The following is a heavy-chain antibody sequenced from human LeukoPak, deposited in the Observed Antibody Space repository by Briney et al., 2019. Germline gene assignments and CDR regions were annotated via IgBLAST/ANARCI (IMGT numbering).Heavy chain of an antibody. CDR3: AREPDYGDYA. CDR1: GFTFSSYA. Sequence: GGSLRLSCAASGFTFSSYAMSWVRQAPGKGLEWVSAISGSGGSTYYADSVKGRFTISRDNAKNSLYLQMNSLRAEDTAVYYCAREPDYGDYAWGQGTLVTVSS. D-gene: IGHD4-17*01. CDR2: ISGSGGST. J-gene: IGHJ4*02. V-gene: IGHV3-23*01.